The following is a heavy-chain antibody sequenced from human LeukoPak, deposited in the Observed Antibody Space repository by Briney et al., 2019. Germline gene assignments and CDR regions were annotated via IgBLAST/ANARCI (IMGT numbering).Heavy chain of an antibody. Sequence: ASVKVSCKASGGTFSSYAISWVRQAPGQGLEWMGGIIPIFGTANYAQKFQGRVTITTDESTSTTYMELSSLRSEDTAVYYCARGRSGEMGYWGQGTLVTVSS. CDR3: ARGRSGEMGY. J-gene: IGHJ4*02. CDR2: IIPIFGTA. V-gene: IGHV1-69*05. CDR1: GGTFSSYA. D-gene: IGHD2-15*01.